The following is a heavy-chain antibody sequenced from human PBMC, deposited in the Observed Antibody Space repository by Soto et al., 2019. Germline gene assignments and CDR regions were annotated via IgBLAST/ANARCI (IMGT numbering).Heavy chain of an antibody. CDR2: ISGSGGST. V-gene: IGHV3-23*01. J-gene: IGHJ4*02. CDR3: AKDRHGKQWLVPTFDY. CDR1: GFTFSSYA. Sequence: GGSLRLSCAASGFTFSSYAMSWVRQAPGKGLEWVSAISGSGGSTYYADSVKGRFTISRDNSKNTLYLQMNSLRAEDTAVYYCAKDRHGKQWLVPTFDYWGQGTLVTVSS. D-gene: IGHD6-19*01.